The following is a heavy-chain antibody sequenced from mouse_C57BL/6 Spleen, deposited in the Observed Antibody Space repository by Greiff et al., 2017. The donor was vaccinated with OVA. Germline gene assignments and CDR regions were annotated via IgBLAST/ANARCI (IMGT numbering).Heavy chain of an antibody. CDR2: IYPRSGNT. CDR1: GYTFTSYG. V-gene: IGHV1-81*01. CDR3: ARFFLSTTVVATPYYAMDY. J-gene: IGHJ4*01. D-gene: IGHD1-1*01. Sequence: QVQLQQSGAELARPGASVKLSCKASGYTFTSYGISWVKQRTGQGLEWIGEIYPRSGNTYYNEKFKGKATLTADKSSSTAYMELRSLTSEDSAVYFCARFFLSTTVVATPYYAMDYWGQGTSVTVSS.